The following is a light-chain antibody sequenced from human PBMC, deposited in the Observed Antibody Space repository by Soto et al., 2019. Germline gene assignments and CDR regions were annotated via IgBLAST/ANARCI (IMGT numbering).Light chain of an antibody. Sequence: QTVVTQEPSLTVSPGGTVTLTCGSSTGAVTSGHYPYWFQQKPGQAPRPLIYDTSNKHSWTPARFSGSLLGGKAALTLSGAQPEDEAEYYCLLSDSGAAVFGGGTQLTVL. CDR3: LLSDSGAAV. J-gene: IGLJ7*01. V-gene: IGLV7-46*01. CDR2: DTS. CDR1: TGAVTSGHY.